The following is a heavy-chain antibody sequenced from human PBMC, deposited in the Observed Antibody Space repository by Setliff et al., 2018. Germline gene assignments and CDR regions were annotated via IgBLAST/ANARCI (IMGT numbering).Heavy chain of an antibody. CDR2: IYAGDSDT. CDR3: ARLTPMADFDY. Sequence: GESLKISCKASGYDFNTYWIAWVRQRPGNGLEWMGVIYAGDSDTRYSPSFQGQVTFSADKSISTAYLQWNTLKASDTAMYYCARLTPMADFDYWGQGTLVTVSS. CDR1: GYDFNTYW. J-gene: IGHJ4*02. V-gene: IGHV5-51*01. D-gene: IGHD5-18*01.